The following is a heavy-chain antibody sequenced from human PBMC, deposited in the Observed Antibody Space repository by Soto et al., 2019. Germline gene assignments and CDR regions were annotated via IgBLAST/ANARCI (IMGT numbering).Heavy chain of an antibody. D-gene: IGHD5-12*01. V-gene: IGHV4-30-2*01. CDR1: GGSISSGGYS. CDR2: IYHSGST. J-gene: IGHJ4*02. CDR3: ARAGSSGYDLTFDY. Sequence: SETLSLTCAVSGGSISSGGYSWSGIRQPPGKGLEWLGYIYHSGSTFYSPSLKSRVTISVDRSKNHFSLKLNSVTAADTAMYYCARAGSSGYDLTFDYWGQGALVTVSS.